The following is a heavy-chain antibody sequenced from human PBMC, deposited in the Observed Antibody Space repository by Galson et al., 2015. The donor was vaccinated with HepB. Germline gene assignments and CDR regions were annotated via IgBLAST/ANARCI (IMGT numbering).Heavy chain of an antibody. Sequence: SLRLSCAASGFTFSTYGMHWVRQVPGKGLEWVAVISYDGANKYYADFVKGRFTISRDNAKNFLYLEMNSLRAEDTALYYCAKDLTGYCSTTSCYGTYTALDFWGQGTLVTVSS. V-gene: IGHV3-30*18. J-gene: IGHJ4*02. CDR3: AKDLTGYCSTTSCYGTYTALDF. CDR2: ISYDGANK. CDR1: GFTFSTYG. D-gene: IGHD2-2*01.